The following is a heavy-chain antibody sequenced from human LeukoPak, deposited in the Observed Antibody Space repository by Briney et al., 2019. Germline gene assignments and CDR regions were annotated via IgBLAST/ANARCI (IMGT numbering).Heavy chain of an antibody. CDR1: GYTFTSYG. D-gene: IGHD3-10*01. V-gene: IGHV1-18*01. CDR2: ISAYNGNT. CDR3: ARGSYYGSGSYSV. J-gene: IGHJ4*02. Sequence: ASVTVSCKASGYTFTSYGISWVRQAPGQGLEWVGLISAYNGNTDYAQKLQGRVTMTTDTSTSTAYMEMRSLRSDDTAVYYCARGSYYGSGSYSVWGQGTLVTVSS.